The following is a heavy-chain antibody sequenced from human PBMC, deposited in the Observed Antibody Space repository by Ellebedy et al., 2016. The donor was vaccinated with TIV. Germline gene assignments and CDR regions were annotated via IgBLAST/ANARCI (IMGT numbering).Heavy chain of an antibody. V-gene: IGHV3-23*01. CDR3: AKDQVGGDGRWVFDI. J-gene: IGHJ3*02. CDR2: IYGSGRGI. CDR1: GFTFSTYA. D-gene: IGHD3-16*01. Sequence: PGGSLRLSCAASGFTFSTYAMAWVRQTPGKGLEWVSGIYGSGRGISYANSVKGRFTISRDNSKHTLYLQMNSLRAEDTAIYYCAKDQVGGDGRWVFDIWGQGTMVTVPS.